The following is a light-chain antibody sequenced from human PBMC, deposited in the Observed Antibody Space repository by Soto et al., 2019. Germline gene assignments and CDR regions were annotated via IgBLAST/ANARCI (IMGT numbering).Light chain of an antibody. Sequence: EIVLTQSPGSLSLSPGERVTLSCRASQTVSTNYLAWYQHKPGRAPRLLIYGAFSRATGIADRFSGSGSGTDFTLTISRLEPEDFAVYYCQQYSTSPTFGEGTRLEV. V-gene: IGKV3-20*01. CDR3: QQYSTSPT. J-gene: IGKJ5*01. CDR2: GAF. CDR1: QTVSTNY.